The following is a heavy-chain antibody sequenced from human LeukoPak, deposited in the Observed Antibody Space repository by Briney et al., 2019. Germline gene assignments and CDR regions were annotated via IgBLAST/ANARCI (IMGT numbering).Heavy chain of an antibody. D-gene: IGHD2-15*01. V-gene: IGHV3-64D*06. CDR2: ISSNGGST. J-gene: IGHJ3*02. CDR1: GFTFSSYA. Sequence: GGSLRLSCSASGFTFSSYAMHWVRQAPGKGLEYVSAISSNGGSTYYADSVKGRFTISRDNSKNTLYLQMSSLRAEDTAVYYCVKDRPCSGGSCFTRAAFDIWAKGQWSPSLQ. CDR3: VKDRPCSGGSCFTRAAFDI.